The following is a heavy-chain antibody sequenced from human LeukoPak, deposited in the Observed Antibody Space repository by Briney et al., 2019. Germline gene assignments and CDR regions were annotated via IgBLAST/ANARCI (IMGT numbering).Heavy chain of an antibody. D-gene: IGHD3-22*01. CDR2: IKQDGSET. CDR1: GFTFNNYW. CDR3: ARSYYDNSGSFGF. J-gene: IGHJ4*02. V-gene: IGHV3-7*01. Sequence: GGSLRLSCTASGFTFNNYWMNWVRQAPGKGLEWVANIKQDGSETYYVDSVKGRFTISRDNAKNSVYLQMNSLRAEDTAVYYCARSYYDNSGSFGFWGQGTLVTVSP.